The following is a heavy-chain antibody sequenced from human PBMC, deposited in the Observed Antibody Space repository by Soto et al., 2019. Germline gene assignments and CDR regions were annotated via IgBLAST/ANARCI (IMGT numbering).Heavy chain of an antibody. J-gene: IGHJ4*02. CDR1: GFTVSNAW. CDR3: TTAKSSAYDH. D-gene: IGHD6-19*01. Sequence: EVQLVESGGGLLKPGGSLRLSCAASGFTVSNAWMNWLRQAPGKGLEWVGRIKSKADGGTTDYAAPVRGRFTISRDDSKNTLYLQMDNLKTEDTALYYCTTAKSSAYDHWGQGTLVTVSS. CDR2: IKSKADGGTT. V-gene: IGHV3-15*07.